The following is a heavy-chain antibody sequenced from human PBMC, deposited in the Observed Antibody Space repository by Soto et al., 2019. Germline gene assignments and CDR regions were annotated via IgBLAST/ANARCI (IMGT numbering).Heavy chain of an antibody. V-gene: IGHV3-7*05. CDR1: GFTFSPYW. Sequence: PGGSLRLSCAASGFTFSPYWMSWVRQAPGKGLEWVANIKPDGSEEYYVDSVKGRFTISRDNAKNSLYVQMNSLRAEDAAVYYCARVSTHSGTKFYFDYWGQGALVTVSS. D-gene: IGHD1-26*01. CDR3: ARVSTHSGTKFYFDY. J-gene: IGHJ4*02. CDR2: IKPDGSEE.